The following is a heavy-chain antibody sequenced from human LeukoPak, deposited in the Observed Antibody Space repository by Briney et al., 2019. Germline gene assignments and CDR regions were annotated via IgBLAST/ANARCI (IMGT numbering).Heavy chain of an antibody. V-gene: IGHV4-39*01. CDR3: ARQEGRTTMVRGVPQYYFDY. CDR1: GGSISSSSYY. D-gene: IGHD3-10*01. CDR2: IYYSGST. J-gene: IGHJ4*02. Sequence: SETLSLTCTVPGGSISSSSYYWGWIRQPPGKGLEWIGSIYYSGSTYYNPSLKSRVTISVDTSKNQFFLKLSSVTATDTAVYYCARQEGRTTMVRGVPQYYFDYWGQGTLVTVSS.